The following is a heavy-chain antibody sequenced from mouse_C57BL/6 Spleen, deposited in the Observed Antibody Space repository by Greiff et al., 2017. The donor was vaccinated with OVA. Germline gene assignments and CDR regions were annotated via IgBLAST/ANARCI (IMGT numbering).Heavy chain of an antibody. D-gene: IGHD2-5*01. CDR3: ARAGGYYSNFYAMDY. CDR2: IYPGDGDT. J-gene: IGHJ4*01. CDR1: GYAFSSSW. Sequence: VMLVESGPELVKPGASVKISCKASGYAFSSSWMNWVTQRPGKGLEWIGRIYPGDGDTNDNGKFKGKATMTADKSSSTAYMQLSSLTSEDSAVYFGARAGGYYSNFYAMDYWGQGTSVTVSS. V-gene: IGHV1-82*01.